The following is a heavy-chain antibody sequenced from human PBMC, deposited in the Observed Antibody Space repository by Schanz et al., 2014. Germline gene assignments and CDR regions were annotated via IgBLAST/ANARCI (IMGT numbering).Heavy chain of an antibody. D-gene: IGHD2-2*01. CDR1: GYTFPGYY. CDR3: ARELCSSTTCYVRYDP. Sequence: QVQLVQSGAEVKKPGASVKVSCKASGYTFPGYYMHWVRQAPGQGLEWMGWINPDSGGTNYAQKFQGRVTMTRDMSINTAYMELSRLRSDDSAVYYCARELCSSTTCYVRYDPWGQGTLVTVSS. V-gene: IGHV1-2*02. CDR2: INPDSGGT. J-gene: IGHJ5*02.